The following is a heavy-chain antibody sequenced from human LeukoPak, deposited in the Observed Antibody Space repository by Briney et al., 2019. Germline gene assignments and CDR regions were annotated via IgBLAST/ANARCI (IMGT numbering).Heavy chain of an antibody. V-gene: IGHV1-2*02. CDR2: INPNSGGT. D-gene: IGHD3-3*01. J-gene: IGHJ4*02. CDR3: ARDRRGLWEDFWSGPPLFDY. CDR1: GYTFTGYY. Sequence: GASVKVSCKASGYTFTGYYMHWVRQAPGQGLEWMGWINPNSGGTNYAQKFQGRVTMTRDTSISTAYMELSRLRSDDTAVYYCARDRRGLWEDFWSGPPLFDYWGQGTLVTVSS.